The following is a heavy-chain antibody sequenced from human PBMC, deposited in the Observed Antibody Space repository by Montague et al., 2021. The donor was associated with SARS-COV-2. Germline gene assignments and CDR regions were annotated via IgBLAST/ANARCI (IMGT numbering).Heavy chain of an antibody. J-gene: IGHJ3*02. CDR1: GDSISSSSYD. CDR3: ARHGGNDAFDI. Sequence: SETLSLTCTVSGDSISSSSYDWSWIRQPPGKGLEWIGYIDNSGSTNHNPSLESRVTMSVDTSKNQFSLKLNSVTAADTAVYYCARHGGNDAFDIWGRGTMVTVSS. V-gene: IGHV4-61*01. CDR2: IDNSGST. D-gene: IGHD4-23*01.